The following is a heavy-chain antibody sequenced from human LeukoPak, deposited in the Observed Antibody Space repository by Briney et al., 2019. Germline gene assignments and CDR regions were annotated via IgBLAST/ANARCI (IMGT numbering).Heavy chain of an antibody. CDR3: AAKAREVVVITTIWLDP. V-gene: IGHV3-23*01. J-gene: IGHJ5*02. CDR1: GFTFSSYA. CDR2: ISGSGGST. D-gene: IGHD3-22*01. Sequence: AGGSLRLSCAASGFTFSSYAMSCVRQAPGKGLEWVSAISGSGGSTYYADSVKGRFTISRDNSKNTLYLQMNSLRAEDTAVYYCAAKAREVVVITTIWLDPWGQGTLVTVSS.